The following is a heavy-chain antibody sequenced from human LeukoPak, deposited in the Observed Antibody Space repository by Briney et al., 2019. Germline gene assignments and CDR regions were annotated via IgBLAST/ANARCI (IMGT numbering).Heavy chain of an antibody. V-gene: IGHV4-34*01. CDR2: INHSGST. J-gene: IGHJ6*02. Sequence: SETLSLTCAVYGGSFSGYYWSWIRQPPGKGLEWIGEINHSGSTNYNPSLKSRVTISVDTSKNQFSLKLSSVTAADTAVYYCAKVNPSYYDSSGYYYYYGMDVWGQGTTVTVSS. D-gene: IGHD3-22*01. CDR1: GGSFSGYY. CDR3: AKVNPSYYDSSGYYYYYGMDV.